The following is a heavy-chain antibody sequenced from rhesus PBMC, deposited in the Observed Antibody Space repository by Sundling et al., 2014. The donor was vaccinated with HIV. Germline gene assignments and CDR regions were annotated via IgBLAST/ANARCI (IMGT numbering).Heavy chain of an antibody. J-gene: IGHJ6*01. CDR1: GGSISGGFY. CDR2: IYGNSGTT. D-gene: IGHD6-31*01. V-gene: IGHV4-106*01. CDR3: ARSNTGWYYGLIP. Sequence: QVQLQESGPGLVKPSETLSLTCAVSGGSISGGFYWSWIRQPPGKGLEWIANIYGNSGTTNFNPPLKSRVTISKDTSKNQFSLKLRSLTAADTAVYYCARSNTGWYYGLIPGAKGSSSPSPQ.